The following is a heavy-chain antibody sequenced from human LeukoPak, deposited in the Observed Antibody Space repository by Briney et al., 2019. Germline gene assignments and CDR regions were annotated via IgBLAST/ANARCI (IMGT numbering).Heavy chain of an antibody. Sequence: GESLQISCKGSGYIFTSYWIGWVRQMPGKGLEWMGIIYPGDSDTRYSPSFQGQVTISADKSISTAYLQWSSLKASGTAMYYCARRADYYYYGMDVWGQGTTVTVSS. CDR3: ARRADYYYYGMDV. CDR2: IYPGDSDT. J-gene: IGHJ6*02. V-gene: IGHV5-51*01. CDR1: GYIFTSYW.